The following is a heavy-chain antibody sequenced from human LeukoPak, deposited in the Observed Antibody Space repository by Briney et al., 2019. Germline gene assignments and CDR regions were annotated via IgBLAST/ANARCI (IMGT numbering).Heavy chain of an antibody. CDR3: ARNPLYSSGWFDY. Sequence: SETLSLTCTVSGGSISSYYWSWIRQPPGKGLEWIGYIYYSGSTNYNPSLKSRVTISVDTSKNQYSLKLSSVTAADTAVYYCARNPLYSSGWFDYWGQGTLVTVSS. CDR1: GGSISSYY. CDR2: IYYSGST. J-gene: IGHJ4*02. D-gene: IGHD6-25*01. V-gene: IGHV4-59*08.